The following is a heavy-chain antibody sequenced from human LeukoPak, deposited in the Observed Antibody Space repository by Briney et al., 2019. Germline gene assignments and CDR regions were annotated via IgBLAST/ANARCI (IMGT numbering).Heavy chain of an antibody. J-gene: IGHJ4*02. CDR1: GFTFSSYA. CDR3: AKGGMATTYYFDS. Sequence: GGSLRLSCAASGFTFSSYAMSWVRQAPGKGLEWVSAISGSGGSTYYADSVRARFTISRDDSKNTVYLQMNSLRAEDTAVYYCAKGGMATTYYFDSWGQGTLVTVSS. D-gene: IGHD5-24*01. V-gene: IGHV3-23*01. CDR2: ISGSGGST.